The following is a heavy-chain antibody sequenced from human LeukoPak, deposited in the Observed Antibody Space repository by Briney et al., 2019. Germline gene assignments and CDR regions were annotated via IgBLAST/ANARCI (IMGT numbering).Heavy chain of an antibody. V-gene: IGHV3-48*03. CDR3: GASRQYVGAFDI. CDR1: GFTFSSYE. D-gene: IGHD3-16*01. CDR2: ISSRSITI. J-gene: IGHJ3*02. Sequence: PGGSLRLSCAASGFTFSSYELYWVRQAPGKGLEWISYISSRSITIKYADSVRGRFTISRDDARESLYLQMNTLRAEDTAIYYCGASRQYVGAFDIWGQGPLDTVSS.